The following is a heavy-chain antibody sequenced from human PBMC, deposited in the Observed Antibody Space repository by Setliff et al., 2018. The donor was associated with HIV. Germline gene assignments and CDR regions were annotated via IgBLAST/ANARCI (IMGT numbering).Heavy chain of an antibody. D-gene: IGHD3-22*01. CDR1: GFTFGDYA. Sequence: HPGGSLRLSCTASGFTFGDYAMSWVRQAPGKGLEWVGFIRSKAYGGTTEYAASVKGRFTISRDDSKSIAYLQMNSLKTEDTAVYYCTSQYYYDSSQWGQGTLVTVSS. CDR3: TSQYYYDSSQ. V-gene: IGHV3-49*04. J-gene: IGHJ4*02. CDR2: IRSKAYGGTT.